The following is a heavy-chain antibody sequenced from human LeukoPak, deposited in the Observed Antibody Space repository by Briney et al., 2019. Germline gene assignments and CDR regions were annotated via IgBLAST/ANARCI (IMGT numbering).Heavy chain of an antibody. V-gene: IGHV3-9*01. CDR1: GFNFGGYA. Sequence: GGSLRLSCVASGFNFGGYAMHWFRQAPGKGLEWVSGINWNGGHTGYADSVKGRFTISRDNAKNSLYLQMNSLNAEDTAFYFCAKDGGAGCSDDWCPPDSWGRGTLVTVPS. J-gene: IGHJ4*02. CDR2: INWNGGHT. CDR3: AKDGGAGCSDDWCPPDS. D-gene: IGHD2-21*01.